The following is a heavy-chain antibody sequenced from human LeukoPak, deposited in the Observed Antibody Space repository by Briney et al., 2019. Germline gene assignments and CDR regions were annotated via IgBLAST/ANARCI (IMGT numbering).Heavy chain of an antibody. CDR1: GFTFSSYA. CDR3: ARAYVPRMRWYFDL. J-gene: IGHJ2*01. D-gene: IGHD3-16*01. CDR2: IYSGGST. Sequence: PGGSLRLSCATSGFTFSSYAMSWVRQAPGKGLEWVSVIYSGGSTYYADSVKGRFTISRDNSKNSLYLQMNSLRAEDTAVYYCARAYVPRMRWYFDLWGRGTLVTVSS. V-gene: IGHV3-66*01.